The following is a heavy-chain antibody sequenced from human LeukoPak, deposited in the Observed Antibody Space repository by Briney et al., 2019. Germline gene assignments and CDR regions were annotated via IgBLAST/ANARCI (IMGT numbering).Heavy chain of an antibody. Sequence: SETLSLTCTVSGGSISSYYWSWIRQPPGKGLEWIGYIYYSGSANYNPSLKSRVTISVDKSKNQFSLKLSSVTAADTAVYYCARNEVTTVIYNWGQGTLVTVSS. CDR3: ARNEVTTVIYN. D-gene: IGHD4-17*01. CDR1: GGSISSYY. J-gene: IGHJ4*02. V-gene: IGHV4-59*12. CDR2: IYYSGSA.